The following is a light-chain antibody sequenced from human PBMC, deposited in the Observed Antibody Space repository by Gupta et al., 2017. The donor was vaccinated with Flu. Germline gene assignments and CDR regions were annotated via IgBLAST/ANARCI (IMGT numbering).Light chain of an antibody. J-gene: IGKJ1*01. CDR1: DSISYY. CDR3: QQSDTTSRT. CDR2: AAS. Sequence: PSSLSASVGERVTITFRASDSISYYLNCQQQKRGNAPNLLIYAASSLQSGLPSRFSGSGSATDFTLTISILQPEDFANYYCQQSDTTSRTFGQGTKVEIK. V-gene: IGKV1-39*01.